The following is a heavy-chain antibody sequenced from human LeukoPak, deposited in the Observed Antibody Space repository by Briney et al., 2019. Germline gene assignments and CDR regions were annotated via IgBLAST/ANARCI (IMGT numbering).Heavy chain of an antibody. CDR3: ARVSGSNGDYRTAGLEGPIDY. V-gene: IGHV4-38-2*02. CDR2: IYHSGST. Sequence: PSETLSLTCTVSGYSISSGYYWGWIRQSPGKGLEWSGSIYHSGSTYYNPSLKSRVTISVDTSKNQFSLKLSSVTAADTAVYYCARVSGSNGDYRTAGLEGPIDYWGKGTLVTVSS. CDR1: GYSISSGYY. D-gene: IGHD4-11*01. J-gene: IGHJ4*02.